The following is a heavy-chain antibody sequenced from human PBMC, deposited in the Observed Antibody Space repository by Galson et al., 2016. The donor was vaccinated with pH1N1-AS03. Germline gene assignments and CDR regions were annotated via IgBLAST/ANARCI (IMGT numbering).Heavy chain of an antibody. CDR3: ARDRGFRPDTFDI. CDR1: GYTFSTYG. D-gene: IGHD2-15*01. Sequence: QSGAEVKKPGESLKISCQASGYTFSTYGVSWVRQAPGQGLEWMGWISGYDDDTDYAQNVAGRVTMTTDKSTSTVYMELRSLRSDDTAVYYCARDRGFRPDTFDIWGQGTWVTVSS. J-gene: IGHJ3*02. CDR2: ISGYDDDT. V-gene: IGHV1-18*04.